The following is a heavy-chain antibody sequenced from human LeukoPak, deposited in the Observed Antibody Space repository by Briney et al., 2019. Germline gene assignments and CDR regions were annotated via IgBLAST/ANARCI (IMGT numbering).Heavy chain of an antibody. V-gene: IGHV3-23*01. CDR1: GFSFSSYA. D-gene: IGHD3-10*01. Sequence: GGSLRPSCAASGFSFSSYAMSWVRQAPGKGLEWVSTISGSGVDTYYTDSVKGRFTISRDNAKNSLYLQMNSLRAEDTAVYYCARDFRAAFDPWGQGTLVTVSS. CDR3: ARDFRAAFDP. CDR2: ISGSGVDT. J-gene: IGHJ5*02.